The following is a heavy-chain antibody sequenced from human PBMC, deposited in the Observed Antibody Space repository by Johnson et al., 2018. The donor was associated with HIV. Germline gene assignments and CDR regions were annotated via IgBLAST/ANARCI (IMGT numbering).Heavy chain of an antibody. CDR2: ISYDGSNK. J-gene: IGHJ3*02. Sequence: QMQLVESGGGVVQPGRSLRLSCAASGFTFSSYALHWVRQAPGKGLEWVTVISYDGSNKYYADSVKGRFTISRDNSKNTLYLQMNSLGAEDTAVYYCARAGDYDAFDIWGQGTMVTVSS. V-gene: IGHV3-30-3*01. CDR1: GFTFSSYA. CDR3: ARAGDYDAFDI. D-gene: IGHD3-16*01.